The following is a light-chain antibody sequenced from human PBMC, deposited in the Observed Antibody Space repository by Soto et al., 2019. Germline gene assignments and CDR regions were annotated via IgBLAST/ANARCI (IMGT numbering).Light chain of an antibody. CDR2: EVS. Sequence: QGSLKQPASVSGSRGQSITISCTGTSSDVGGYNYVSWYQQQSGKAPKLMIHEVSNRHSGVSNRFSGSKSGNTASLTISGLQAEDEADYYCRSYKSSRAYVFGIGTKVTVL. V-gene: IGLV2-14*01. CDR1: SSDVGGYNY. J-gene: IGLJ1*01. CDR3: RSYKSSRAYV.